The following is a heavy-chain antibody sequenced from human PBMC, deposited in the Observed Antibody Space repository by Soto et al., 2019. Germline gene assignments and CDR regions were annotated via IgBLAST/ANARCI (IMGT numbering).Heavy chain of an antibody. CDR2: IGTAGDT. V-gene: IGHV3-13*01. CDR1: GFAFKYYD. Sequence: GGSLRLSCEASGFAFKYYDMQWVRQAKGKGLEWVSLIGTAGDTYYSGSVKGRFTVSRDNAKDSLYLQMNSLRAGDTAVYYCVRDGPMDVWGKGTTVTVSS. J-gene: IGHJ6*03. CDR3: VRDGPMDV.